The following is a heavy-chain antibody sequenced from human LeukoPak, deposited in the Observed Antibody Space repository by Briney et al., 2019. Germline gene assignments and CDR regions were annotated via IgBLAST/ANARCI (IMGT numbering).Heavy chain of an antibody. CDR1: GYTFTGYY. V-gene: IGHV1-2*02. CDR2: INPNSGGT. J-gene: IGHJ5*02. D-gene: IGHD3-9*01. CDR3: ARHVRLLRYFDWLLYLGWFDP. Sequence: ASVKVSCKASGYTFTGYYMHWVRQAPGQGLEWMGWINPNSGGTNYAQKFQGRVTMTRDTSISTAYMELSRLRSDDTAVYYCARHVRLLRYFDWLLYLGWFDPWGQGTLVTVSS.